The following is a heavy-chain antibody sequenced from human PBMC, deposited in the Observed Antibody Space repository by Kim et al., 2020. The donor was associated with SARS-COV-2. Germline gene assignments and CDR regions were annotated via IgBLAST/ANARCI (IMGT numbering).Heavy chain of an antibody. CDR1: GGTFSSYA. CDR3: ARVPSGSYGPFDY. CDR2: IIPIFGTA. Sequence: SVKVSCKASGGTFSSYAISWVRQAPGQGLEWMGGIIPIFGTANYAQKFQGRVTITADESTSTAYMELSSLRSEDTAVYYCARVPSGSYGPFDYWGQGTLVTVSS. J-gene: IGHJ4*02. V-gene: IGHV1-69*13. D-gene: IGHD3-16*01.